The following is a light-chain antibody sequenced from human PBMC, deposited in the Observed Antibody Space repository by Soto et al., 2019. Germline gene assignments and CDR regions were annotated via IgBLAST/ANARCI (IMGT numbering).Light chain of an antibody. Sequence: DIQMTKPPSFVFAPVGDRVTISCRASQGITSWLAWYQQKPGKAPKLLIYAASTLQGGVPSRFSGSGSGTEFTLTISSLQPEDFATYYCQQATSFPRTFGQGTKVEIK. V-gene: IGKV1-12*01. CDR2: AAS. J-gene: IGKJ1*01. CDR3: QQATSFPRT. CDR1: QGITSW.